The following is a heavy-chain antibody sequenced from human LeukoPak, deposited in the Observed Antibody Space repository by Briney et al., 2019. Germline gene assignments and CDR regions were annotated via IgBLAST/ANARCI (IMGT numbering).Heavy chain of an antibody. CDR3: ARDLGYSSGL. J-gene: IGHJ4*02. V-gene: IGHV3-30*14. CDR2: ISYDGSNK. Sequence: GGSLRLSCAASGFTFSSYAMHWVRQAPGKGLEWVAVISYDGSNKYYADSVKGRFTISRDNSKNTLYLQMNSLRAEDTAVYYCARDLGYSSGLWGQGTLVTVSS. D-gene: IGHD6-19*01. CDR1: GFTFSSYA.